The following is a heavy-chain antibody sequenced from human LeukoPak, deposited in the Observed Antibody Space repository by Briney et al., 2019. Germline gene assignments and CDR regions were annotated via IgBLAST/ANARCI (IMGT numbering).Heavy chain of an antibody. CDR1: GFTFSSYA. V-gene: IGHV3-64D*09. Sequence: PGGSLRLSCSASGFTFSSYAMHWVRQAPGKGLEYVLAISSNGGSTYYADSVKGRFTISRDNSKNTLYLQMSSLRAEDTAVYYCVKGQQLVPYYFDYWGQGTLVTVSS. CDR2: ISSNGGST. D-gene: IGHD6-13*01. CDR3: VKGQQLVPYYFDY. J-gene: IGHJ4*02.